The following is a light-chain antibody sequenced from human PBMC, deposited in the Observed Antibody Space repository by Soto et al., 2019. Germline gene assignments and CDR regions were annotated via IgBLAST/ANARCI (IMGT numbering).Light chain of an antibody. V-gene: IGKV1-39*01. J-gene: IGKJ1*01. CDR1: QNISTV. CDR3: QQSCTTPRT. Sequence: DIRMTQSPSSLSASVGDRVSVTCRASQNISTVLNWYQQRPGEAPKLLIYAASSLQSGVRSRFSGSGSGADFTLTIGSLQPEDFATYCWQQSCTTPRTFGQGTKVEVK. CDR2: AAS.